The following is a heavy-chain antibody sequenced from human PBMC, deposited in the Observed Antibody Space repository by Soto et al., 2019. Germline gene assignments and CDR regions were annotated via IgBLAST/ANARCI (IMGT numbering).Heavy chain of an antibody. CDR3: ARDSFYYFDY. CDR2: ISASNGNT. V-gene: IGHV1-18*01. J-gene: IGHJ4*02. Sequence: QVQLVQSGPEGRKPGASVKVSCKASGYTFTSYAFTWVRQAPGQGLEWMGWISASNGNTNYAQNLQGRVTLITDTSTSTAYMELRSLRSDDTAVYYCARDSFYYFDYWGQGTLVTVSS. CDR1: GYTFTSYA.